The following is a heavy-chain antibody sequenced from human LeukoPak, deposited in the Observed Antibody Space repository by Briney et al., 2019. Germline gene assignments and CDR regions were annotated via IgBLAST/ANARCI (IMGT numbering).Heavy chain of an antibody. CDR1: GFTFSSYS. V-gene: IGHV3-21*01. D-gene: IGHD3-10*01. Sequence: AGGSLRLSCAASGFTFSSYSMNWVRQAPGKGLEWVSSISSSSSYIYYADSVKGRFTISRDNAKNSLYLQMNRLRAEDTALYYCARDTHYYGSGSPAFDIWGQGTMVTVSS. J-gene: IGHJ3*02. CDR2: ISSSSSYI. CDR3: ARDTHYYGSGSPAFDI.